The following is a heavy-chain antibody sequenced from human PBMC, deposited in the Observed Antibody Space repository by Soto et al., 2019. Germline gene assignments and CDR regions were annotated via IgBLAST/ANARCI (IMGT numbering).Heavy chain of an antibody. V-gene: IGHV3-33*01. CDR2: IWYDGSNK. CDR3: ARARIKAVPYYMDV. J-gene: IGHJ6*03. CDR1: GFTFSSYG. Sequence: PGGSLRLSCAASGFTFSSYGMHWVRQAPGKGLEWVAVIWYDGSNKYYADSVKGRFTISRDNSKNTLYLQMNSLRAEDTAVYYCARARIKAVPYYMDVWGKGTTVTVSS. D-gene: IGHD6-19*01.